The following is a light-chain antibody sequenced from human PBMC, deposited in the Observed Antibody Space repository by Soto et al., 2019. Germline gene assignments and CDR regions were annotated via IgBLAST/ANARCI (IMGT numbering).Light chain of an antibody. V-gene: IGLV1-47*01. CDR1: SSNIGSNY. Sequence: QSVLTQPPSASGTPGQRGTISCSGSSSNIGSNYVYWYQQLPGTAPKLLLYRNNQRPSGVPDRFSGSKSGTSASLAISGLRSEDEADYYCAAWDDSLSGVVFGGGTKLTVL. CDR2: RNN. CDR3: AAWDDSLSGVV. J-gene: IGLJ2*01.